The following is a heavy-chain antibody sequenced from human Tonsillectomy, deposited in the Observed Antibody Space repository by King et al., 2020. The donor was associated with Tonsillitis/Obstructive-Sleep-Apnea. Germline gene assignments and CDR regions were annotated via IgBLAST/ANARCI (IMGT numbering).Heavy chain of an antibody. V-gene: IGHV5-10-1*03. D-gene: IGHD1-7*01. CDR3: ASGGVTGTLGEFDS. CDR1: GYTFMDYW. Sequence: VQLVESGAEAKKPGESLSISCKGSGYTFMDYWITWVRQMPGKGLEWVGRIDPIDSYTNYSPSFEGHVTMSTDNSVSTASLQWRSLTAADSCIYYCASGGVTGTLGEFDSWGPGTLVTVSS. CDR2: IDPIDSYT. J-gene: IGHJ4*02.